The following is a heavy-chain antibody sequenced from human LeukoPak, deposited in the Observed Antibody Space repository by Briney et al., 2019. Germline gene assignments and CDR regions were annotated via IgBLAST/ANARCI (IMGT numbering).Heavy chain of an antibody. D-gene: IGHD4-23*01. V-gene: IGHV3-21*01. Sequence: GGSLRLSCAASGFTFSSYSMNWVRQAPGKGLEWVSSISSSSSYIYYEDSVKGRFTISRDNAKNSLYLQMNSLRAEDTAVYYCARGPPPYGGNYRFGYWGQGTLVTVSS. CDR3: ARGPPPYGGNYRFGY. CDR2: ISSSSSYI. CDR1: GFTFSSYS. J-gene: IGHJ4*02.